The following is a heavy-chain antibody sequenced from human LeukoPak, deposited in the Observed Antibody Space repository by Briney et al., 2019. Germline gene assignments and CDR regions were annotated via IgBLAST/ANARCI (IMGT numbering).Heavy chain of an antibody. CDR1: GFTLSIYW. Sequence: QPGGSLRLSCAASGFTLSIYWMHWVRQAPGEGLVWVSRIKSDGSTTSYADFVKGRFTISRDNAKNTLYLQMNSLRAEDTGLYYCAGDYMAATGVYWGQGTLVTVSS. CDR2: IKSDGSTT. CDR3: AGDYMAATGVY. D-gene: IGHD1-26*01. J-gene: IGHJ4*02. V-gene: IGHV3-74*01.